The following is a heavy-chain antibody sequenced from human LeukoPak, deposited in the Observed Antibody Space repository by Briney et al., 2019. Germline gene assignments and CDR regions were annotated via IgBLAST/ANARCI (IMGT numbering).Heavy chain of an antibody. Sequence: GESLKISCKGSGYSINNYWIGWVRQMPGKGLEWMGIIYPADSDIRYSPSFQGQVTISADKSISTAYLQWSSLKASDTAMYYCARQEYCSGGSCYTWFHPWGQGTLVTVSS. CDR2: IYPADSDI. CDR1: GYSINNYW. J-gene: IGHJ5*02. CDR3: ARQEYCSGGSCYTWFHP. V-gene: IGHV5-51*01. D-gene: IGHD2-15*01.